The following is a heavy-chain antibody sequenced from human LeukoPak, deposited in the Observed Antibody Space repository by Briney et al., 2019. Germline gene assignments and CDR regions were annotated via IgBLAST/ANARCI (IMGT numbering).Heavy chain of an antibody. V-gene: IGHV4-4*07. J-gene: IGHJ4*02. CDR1: GGSISSYY. CDR3: AKEALQHYYGSGAPRRLDY. CDR2: IYTSGST. Sequence: SETLSLTCSVSGGSISSYYWNWIRQPAGKGLEWIGRIYTSGSTNYNPSLKSRVTMSVDTSKSQCSLKLSSVTAADTAVYYCAKEALQHYYGSGAPRRLDYWGQGTLVTVSS. D-gene: IGHD3-10*01.